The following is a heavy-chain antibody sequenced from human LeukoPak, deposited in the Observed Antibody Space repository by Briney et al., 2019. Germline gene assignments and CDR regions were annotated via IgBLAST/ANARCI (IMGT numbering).Heavy chain of an antibody. CDR2: INHSGST. J-gene: IGHJ4*02. CDR1: GGSFSGYY. V-gene: IGHV4-34*01. D-gene: IGHD3-16*02. CDR3: ARRDSDYVWGSYRNFDY. Sequence: PSETLSLTCAVYGGSFSGYYWSWIRQPPGKGLEWIGEINHSGSTNDNPSPKSRVTVSVDTSKNQFSLKLSSVTAADTAVYYCARRDSDYVWGSYRNFDYWGQGTLVTVSS.